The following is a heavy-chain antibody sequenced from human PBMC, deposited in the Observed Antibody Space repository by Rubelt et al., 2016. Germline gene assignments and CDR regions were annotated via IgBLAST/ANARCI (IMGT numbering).Heavy chain of an antibody. CDR1: GGSFSGYY. CDR2: INHSGST. CDR3: AREGIAALENWFDP. J-gene: IGHJ5*02. V-gene: IGHV4-34*01. D-gene: IGHD6-6*01. Sequence: QVQLQQWGAGLLKPSETLSLTCAVYGGSFSGYYWSWIRQPPGKGLEWIGEINHSGSTNYNPSLKSRVTISVDTTKNQCSLKLSSVTAADTAVYYCAREGIAALENWFDPWGQGTLVTVSS.